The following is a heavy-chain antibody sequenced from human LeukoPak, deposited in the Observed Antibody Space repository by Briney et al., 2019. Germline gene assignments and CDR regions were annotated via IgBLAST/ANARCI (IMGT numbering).Heavy chain of an antibody. CDR2: ISAYNGNT. D-gene: IGHD2-15*01. Sequence: ASVKVSCKASGYTFTSYGISWVRQAPGQGLEWMGWISAYNGNTNYAQKLQGRVTMTTDTSTSTAYMELRSPRSDDTAVYYCARDSRFVDGPAPAQYCSGGSCYYYYYGMDVWGQGTTVTVSS. CDR3: ARDSRFVDGPAPAQYCSGGSCYYYYYGMDV. V-gene: IGHV1-18*01. CDR1: GYTFTSYG. J-gene: IGHJ6*02.